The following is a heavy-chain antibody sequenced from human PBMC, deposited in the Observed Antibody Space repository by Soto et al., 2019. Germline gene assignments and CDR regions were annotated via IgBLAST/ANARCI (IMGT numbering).Heavy chain of an antibody. CDR3: AKGTGLVYYYGMDV. D-gene: IGHD3-9*01. CDR1: GFTFDNYG. Sequence: GGSLRLSCAASGFTFDNYGMHWVRQAPGKGLEWVSGISWNSDNIGYADSVQGRFTISRDNAKNSLYLQMNSLGAEDTALYNCAKGTGLVYYYGMDVWGQGTTVTVSS. J-gene: IGHJ6*02. V-gene: IGHV3-9*01. CDR2: ISWNSDNI.